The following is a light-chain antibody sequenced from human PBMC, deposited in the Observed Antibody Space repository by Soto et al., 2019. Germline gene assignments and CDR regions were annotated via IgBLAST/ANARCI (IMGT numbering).Light chain of an antibody. CDR1: KSISSN. J-gene: IGKJ1*01. CDR3: QQSYSTPRT. Sequence: DIQMTQSPSSLSASVGDRVTITCRASKSISSNLNWYQQKPGKAPKPLIYAASSLQGGVPSRFSGSGSGIDFTLTISSLQPEDFATYYCQQSYSTPRTFGQGTKVDIK. V-gene: IGKV1-39*01. CDR2: AAS.